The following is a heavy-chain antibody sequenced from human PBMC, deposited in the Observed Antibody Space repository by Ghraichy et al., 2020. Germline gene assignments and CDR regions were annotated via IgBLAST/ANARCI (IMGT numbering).Heavy chain of an antibody. CDR1: GFTFSDYY. D-gene: IGHD3-10*01. Sequence: GGSLRLSCAASGFTFSDYYMSWIRQAPGKGLEWVSYISSSGSTIYYADSVKGRFTISRDNAKNSLYLQMNSLRAEDTAVYYCARDLARQRVRGEFDYWGQGTLVTVSS. CDR2: ISSSGSTI. CDR3: ARDLARQRVRGEFDY. V-gene: IGHV3-11*01. J-gene: IGHJ4*02.